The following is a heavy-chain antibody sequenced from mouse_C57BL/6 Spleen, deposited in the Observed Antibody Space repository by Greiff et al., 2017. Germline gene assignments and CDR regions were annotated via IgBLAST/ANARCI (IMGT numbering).Heavy chain of an antibody. Sequence: EVKLQESGGGLVKPGGSLKLSCAASGFTFSSYTMSWVRQTPEKRLEWVATISGGGGNNYYPDSVKGRFTISRDKAKNTLYLQMSSLRSEDTALYYCARHDGYYSGFAYWGQGTLVTVSA. V-gene: IGHV5-9*01. D-gene: IGHD2-3*01. CDR2: ISGGGGNN. J-gene: IGHJ3*01. CDR1: GFTFSSYT. CDR3: ARHDGYYSGFAY.